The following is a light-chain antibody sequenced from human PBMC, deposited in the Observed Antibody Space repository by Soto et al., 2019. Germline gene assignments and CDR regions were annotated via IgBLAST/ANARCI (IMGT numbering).Light chain of an antibody. J-gene: IGKJ4*01. CDR2: GAS. V-gene: IGKV3-15*01. CDR3: QQYDNWPSVT. Sequence: EIVMTQSPATLSVSPGERATLSCRASQSVSSNLAWYQQKPGQAPRLLIYGASARATGIPATFSGSGSGTEFTLTISSLQSEDFATYYCQQYDNWPSVTFGGGTKVDIK. CDR1: QSVSSN.